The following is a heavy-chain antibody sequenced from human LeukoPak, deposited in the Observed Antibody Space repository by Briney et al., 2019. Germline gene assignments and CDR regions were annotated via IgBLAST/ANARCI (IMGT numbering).Heavy chain of an antibody. CDR2: IYYNGGT. CDR3: AREAAGIAAAVGNWFDP. V-gene: IGHV4-30-4*08. CDR1: GGSLSSGDYY. Sequence: PSETLSLTCTVSGGSLSSGDYYWSWIRQPQGKGLEWIGYIYYNGGTYYNPSLKSRVSISAQTSTNQFSLKGSSVTAVDTAGYYSAREAAGIAAAVGNWFDPWGQGTLVTVSS. J-gene: IGHJ5*02. D-gene: IGHD6-13*01.